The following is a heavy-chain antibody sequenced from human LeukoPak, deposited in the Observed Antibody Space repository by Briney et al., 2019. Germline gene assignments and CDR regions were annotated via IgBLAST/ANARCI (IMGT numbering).Heavy chain of an antibody. CDR1: GFIFSSYG. CDR2: ISYDGSNK. J-gene: IGHJ6*02. Sequence: GGSLRLSCAASGFIFSSYGMHWVRQAPGKGLEWVAVISYDGSNKYYADSVKGRFTISRDNSKNTLYLQMNSLRAEDTAVYYCAKDPVPFYYYYGMDVWGQGTTVTVSS. V-gene: IGHV3-30*18. D-gene: IGHD2-2*01. CDR3: AKDPVPFYYYYGMDV.